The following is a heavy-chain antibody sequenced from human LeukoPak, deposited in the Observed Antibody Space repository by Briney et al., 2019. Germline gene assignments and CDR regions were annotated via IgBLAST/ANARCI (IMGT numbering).Heavy chain of an antibody. Sequence: QAGGSLRLSCAASGFTFSDYYMSWIRQAPGKGLEWVASIQQQDGGGKHYVDSVKGRFTISRDNAKNSLSLQMNSLRAEDTAVYYCARGGDLYCSTANCLPFDSWGQGTLVTVSS. CDR1: GFTFSDYY. CDR3: ARGGDLYCSTANCLPFDS. CDR2: IQQQDGGGK. D-gene: IGHD2-2*01. J-gene: IGHJ4*02. V-gene: IGHV3-7*01.